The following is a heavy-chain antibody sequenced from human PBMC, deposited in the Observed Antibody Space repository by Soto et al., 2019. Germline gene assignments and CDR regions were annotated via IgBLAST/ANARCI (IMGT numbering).Heavy chain of an antibody. J-gene: IGHJ2*01. V-gene: IGHV1-18*01. CDR3: ARDPAHIVVVTATHWYFDL. Sequence: QVQLVQSGAEVKKPGASVKVSCKASGYTFTSYGISWVRQAPGQGLEWMGWISAYNGNTNYAQKLQGRVTMTTDTSTSTAYMELRSLRSDDTAVYYCARDPAHIVVVTATHWYFDLWGRGTLVTVSS. CDR1: GYTFTSYG. CDR2: ISAYNGNT. D-gene: IGHD2-21*02.